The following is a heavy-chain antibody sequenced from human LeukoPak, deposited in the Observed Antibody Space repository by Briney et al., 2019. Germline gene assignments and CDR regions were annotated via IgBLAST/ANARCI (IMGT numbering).Heavy chain of an antibody. Sequence: PGGSLRLSCAASGFTFSSYSMNWVRQAPGKGLEWVSYISSSSSTIYYADSVKGRFTISRDNAKNSLYLQMNSLRAEDTAVYYCAKGGEDYVLGLGYWGQGTLVTVSS. CDR2: ISSSSSTI. J-gene: IGHJ4*02. D-gene: IGHD3-10*02. CDR1: GFTFSSYS. V-gene: IGHV3-48*01. CDR3: AKGGEDYVLGLGY.